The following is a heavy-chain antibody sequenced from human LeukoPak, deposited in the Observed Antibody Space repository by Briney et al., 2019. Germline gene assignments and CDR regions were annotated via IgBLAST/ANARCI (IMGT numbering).Heavy chain of an antibody. CDR1: GFTFSTYG. D-gene: IGHD3-10*01. V-gene: IGHV3-23*01. Sequence: GGSLRLSCAASGFTFSTYGMTWVRQAPGKGLEWVSAISGSAATTFYADSVKGRFTVSRDNSKNTLYLQMNSLRAEDTAVYYCAKRGPGSPQSGKYYFDYWGQGTLVTVSS. CDR3: AKRGPGSPQSGKYYFDY. CDR2: ISGSAATT. J-gene: IGHJ4*02.